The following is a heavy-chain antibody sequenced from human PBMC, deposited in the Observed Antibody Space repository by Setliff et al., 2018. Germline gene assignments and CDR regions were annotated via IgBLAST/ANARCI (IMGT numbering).Heavy chain of an antibody. V-gene: IGHV4-38-2*01. CDR2: IYHSGST. CDR3: ARGMRDGYRSFHY. CDR1: NYSISSGYY. Sequence: PSETLSLTCGVSNYSISSGYYWAWIRQLPGKGLEWIGTIYHSGSTYFNPSLESRVTLSVDTSKNQFSLKLTSVIAADTAVYYCARGMRDGYRSFHYWGQGTLVTVSS. D-gene: IGHD5-12*01. J-gene: IGHJ4*02.